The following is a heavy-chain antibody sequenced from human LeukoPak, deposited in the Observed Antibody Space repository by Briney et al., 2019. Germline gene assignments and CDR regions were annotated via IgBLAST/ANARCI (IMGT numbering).Heavy chain of an antibody. Sequence: ASVKVSCKASGYTFTSYDINWVRQATGQGIEWMGWMNPNSGNTGYAQKFQGRVTMTRNTSISTAYMELSSLRSEDTAVYYCARETYYYGSGQRRRYYYYYYMDVWGKGTTVTVSS. CDR2: MNPNSGNT. CDR1: GYTFTSYD. J-gene: IGHJ6*03. D-gene: IGHD3-10*01. V-gene: IGHV1-8*01. CDR3: ARETYYYGSGQRRRYYYYYYMDV.